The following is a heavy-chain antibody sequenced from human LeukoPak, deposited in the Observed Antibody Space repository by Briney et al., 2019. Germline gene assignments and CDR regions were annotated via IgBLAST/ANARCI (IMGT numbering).Heavy chain of an antibody. D-gene: IGHD6-13*01. CDR1: GGSISSYY. CDR3: ARDSGSSWYGIDY. J-gene: IGHJ4*02. Sequence: SETLSLTCSVSGGSISSYYWSWIRQPAGKGLECIGRVSTSGSTNYNPSLKSRVTMSVDTSKNQFSLKLTSVTAADTAVYYCARDSGSSWYGIDYWGQGTLVTVSS. CDR2: VSTSGST. V-gene: IGHV4-4*07.